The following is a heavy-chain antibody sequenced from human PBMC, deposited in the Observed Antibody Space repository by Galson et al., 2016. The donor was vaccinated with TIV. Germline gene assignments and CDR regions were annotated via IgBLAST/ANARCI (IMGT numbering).Heavy chain of an antibody. CDR2: MNPNSGNT. D-gene: IGHD5-12*01. CDR3: AREGGGYSGRGWFDS. V-gene: IGHV1-8*02. J-gene: IGHJ5*01. Sequence: ASGYTFTSYDINWVRQATGQGLEWMGWMNPNSGNTGYAQKFRGRVTMTRNTSVRTDYMELSSLRSEDTAVYYCAREGGGYSGRGWFDSWGQGTLVIVSS. CDR1: GYTFTSYD.